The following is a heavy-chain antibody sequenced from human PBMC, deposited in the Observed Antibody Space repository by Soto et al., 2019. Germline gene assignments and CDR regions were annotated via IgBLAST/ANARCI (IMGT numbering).Heavy chain of an antibody. CDR2: ISSSSNYA. CDR3: AREADCSSSSCPFDY. V-gene: IGHV3-11*05. D-gene: IGHD2-2*01. Sequence: QVQLVESGGGLVKPGGSLRLSCAASGFTFSDYYMNWIRQAPGKGLEWVSYISSSSNYANYADSVKGRFTISRDNAKKSVYLQMNSLRAEDTAVYYCAREADCSSSSCPFDYWGQGTLVTVSS. CDR1: GFTFSDYY. J-gene: IGHJ4*02.